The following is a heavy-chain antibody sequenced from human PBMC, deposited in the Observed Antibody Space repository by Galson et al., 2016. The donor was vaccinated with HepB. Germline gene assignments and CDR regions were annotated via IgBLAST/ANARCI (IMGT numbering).Heavy chain of an antibody. D-gene: IGHD1-26*01. CDR2: IRGSGGTS. J-gene: IGHJ5*02. CDR3: AREKPTTTKWFDP. CDR1: GFTFHDYA. Sequence: SLRLSCAASGFTFHDYAMHWVRQAPGKGLEFVSFIRGSGGTSYYANSVKGRFTISRDNAKNSLYLQMNSLRAEDTAVYYCAREKPTTTKWFDPWGQGKLVTVSS. V-gene: IGHV3-48*03.